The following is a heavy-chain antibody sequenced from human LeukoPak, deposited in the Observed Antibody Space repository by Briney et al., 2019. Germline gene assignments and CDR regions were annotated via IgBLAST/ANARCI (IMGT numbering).Heavy chain of an antibody. CDR2: IYPGDSDT. CDR3: ARQNPEVSYFDF. V-gene: IGHV5-51*01. D-gene: IGHD1-14*01. Sequence: GESLKISCKGYGYSFTSYWIGWVRQMPGKGLEWMGIIYPGDSDTRYSPSFQGQFTISVDKSINTAFLQWCSLKASDTAMYYCARQNPEVSYFDFWGQGTLVTVSS. J-gene: IGHJ4*02. CDR1: GYSFTSYW.